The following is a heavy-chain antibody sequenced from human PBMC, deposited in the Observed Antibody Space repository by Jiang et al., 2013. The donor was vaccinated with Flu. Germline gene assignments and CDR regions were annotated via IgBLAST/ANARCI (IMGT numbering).Heavy chain of an antibody. J-gene: IGHJ3*02. D-gene: IGHD2-21*02. Sequence: GAEVKKPGESLKISCKGSGYSFTSYWIGWVRQMPGKGLEWMGIIYPGDSDTRYSPSFQGQVTISADKSISTAYLQWSSLKASDTAMYYCARLGTFEGGDRTWNAFDIWGQGTMVTVSS. CDR1: GYSFTSYW. CDR3: ARLGTFEGGDRTWNAFDI. CDR2: IYPGDSDT. V-gene: IGHV5-51*03.